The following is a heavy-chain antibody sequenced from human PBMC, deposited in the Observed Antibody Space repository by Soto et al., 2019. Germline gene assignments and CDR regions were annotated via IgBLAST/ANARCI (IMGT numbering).Heavy chain of an antibody. D-gene: IGHD4-17*01. J-gene: IGHJ6*02. CDR2: IYYSGST. CDR1: GGSISSGDYY. Sequence: QVQLQESGPGLVKPSQTLSLTCTVSGGSISSGDYYWSWIRQPPGKGLEWIGYIYYSGSTYYNPSLRIRLTISVDTSKNQFSLKLSSVTAADTAVYCCARLGPTTVPTSYFTGNYNGMDVWGQGTTVAVSS. CDR3: ARLGPTTVPTSYFTGNYNGMDV. V-gene: IGHV4-30-4*01.